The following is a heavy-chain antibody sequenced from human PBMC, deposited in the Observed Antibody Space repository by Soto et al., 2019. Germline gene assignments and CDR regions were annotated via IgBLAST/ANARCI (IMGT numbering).Heavy chain of an antibody. CDR2: IIPILGIA. Sequence: SVKVSCKASGGTFSSYTISWVRQAPGQGLEWMGRIIPILGIANYAQKFQGRVTITADKSTSTAYMELSSLRSEDTAVYYCARDGDDYGVDDDYWGQGTLVTVSS. CDR3: ARDGDDYGVDDDY. CDR1: GGTFSSYT. J-gene: IGHJ4*02. D-gene: IGHD4-17*01. V-gene: IGHV1-69*04.